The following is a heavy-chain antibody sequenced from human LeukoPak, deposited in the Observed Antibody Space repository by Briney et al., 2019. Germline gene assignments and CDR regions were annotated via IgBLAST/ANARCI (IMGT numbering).Heavy chain of an antibody. J-gene: IGHJ3*02. CDR3: AKEGYDSSGYDGAFDI. Sequence: GGSLRLSCAASGFTFSSYGMHWVRQAPGKGLEWVAVISYDGSNKYYADSVKGRFTISRDNSKNTLYLQMNSLRAEDTAVYYCAKEGYDSSGYDGAFDIWGQGTMVTVSS. D-gene: IGHD3-22*01. CDR1: GFTFSSYG. CDR2: ISYDGSNK. V-gene: IGHV3-30*18.